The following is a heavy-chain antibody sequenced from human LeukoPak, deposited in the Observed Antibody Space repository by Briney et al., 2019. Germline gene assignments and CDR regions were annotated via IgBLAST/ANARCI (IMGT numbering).Heavy chain of an antibody. CDR3: AREVIVVVPAAMGTHFDY. CDR1: GFTFSSYA. D-gene: IGHD2-2*01. V-gene: IGHV3-30*01. Sequence: GGSLRLSCAASGFTFSSYAMHWVRQAPGKGIEWVAVISYDGSNKYYADSVKGRYTISRDNSKNTLYLQMNSLRAENTAVYYCAREVIVVVPAAMGTHFDYWGQGTLVTVSS. J-gene: IGHJ4*02. CDR2: ISYDGSNK.